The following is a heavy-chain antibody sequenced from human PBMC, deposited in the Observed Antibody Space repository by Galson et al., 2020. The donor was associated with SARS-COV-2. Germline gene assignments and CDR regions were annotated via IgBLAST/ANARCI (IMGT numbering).Heavy chain of an antibody. D-gene: IGHD1-1*01. V-gene: IGHV4-61*01. CDR3: ARTTNWLNP. J-gene: IGHJ5*02. CDR2: IYYNGRT. CDR1: GGSVSSGTYY. Sequence: ASETLSLTCTVSGGSVSSGTYYWSWIRQAPGKGLGWIGYIYYNGRTYYNPSLESRVTISIDTSKNQFSLRVRSVTAADTAIYYCARTTNWLNPWGQGTLVTVSS.